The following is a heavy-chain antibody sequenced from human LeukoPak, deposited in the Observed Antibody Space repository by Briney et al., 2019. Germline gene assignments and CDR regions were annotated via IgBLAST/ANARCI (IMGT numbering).Heavy chain of an antibody. V-gene: IGHV1-8*01. CDR2: MNPNSGNT. D-gene: IGHD6-6*01. CDR3: ARLGWDSSSYYYYYYYMDV. Sequence: ASVKVSCKASGYTFTSYDINWVRQATGQGLEWMGWMNPNSGNTGYAQKFQGRVTMTRNTSISTAYMELSSLRSEDTAVYYCARLGWDSSSYYYYYYYMDVWGKGTTVTVSS. CDR1: GYTFTSYD. J-gene: IGHJ6*03.